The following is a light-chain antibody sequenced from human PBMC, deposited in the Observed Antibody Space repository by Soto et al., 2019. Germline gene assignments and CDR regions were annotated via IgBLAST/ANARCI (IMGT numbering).Light chain of an antibody. CDR2: AAS. CDR1: LGISNY. CDR3: QKYNSAPYT. V-gene: IGKV1-27*01. J-gene: IGKJ2*01. Sequence: IQMTQSPSSLSASVGDRVTITCRASLGISNYLAWYQQKPGKVPELLISAASTLQSGVPSRFSGSGSGTYFTLTISSLQPEDVATYYCQKYNSAPYTFGQGTKLEIK.